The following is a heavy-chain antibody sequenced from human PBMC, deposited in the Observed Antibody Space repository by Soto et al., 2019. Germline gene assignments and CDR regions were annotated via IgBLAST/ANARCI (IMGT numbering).Heavy chain of an antibody. J-gene: IGHJ6*02. Sequence: SETLSLTCAVYGGSFSGYYWSWIRQPPGKGLEWIGEINHSGSTNYNPSLKSRVTISVDTSKNQFSLKLSSVTAADTAVYYCARGYSSGWVERKNYYYGMDVWGQGTTVTVSS. CDR2: INHSGST. CDR3: ARGYSSGWVERKNYYYGMDV. D-gene: IGHD6-19*01. V-gene: IGHV4-34*01. CDR1: GGSFSGYY.